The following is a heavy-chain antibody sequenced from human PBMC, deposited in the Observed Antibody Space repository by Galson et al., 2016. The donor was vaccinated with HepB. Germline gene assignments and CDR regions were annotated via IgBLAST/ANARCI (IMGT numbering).Heavy chain of an antibody. CDR1: GFTFSNAW. V-gene: IGHV3-15*01. CDR3: TTDLVKFVTIDYYYYYGMDV. CDR2: IKSKTDGGTT. D-gene: IGHD3-10*01. Sequence: SLRLSCAASGFTFSNAWMSWVRQAPGKGLEWVGRIKSKTDGGTTDYAAPVKGRFTISRDDSKNTLYLQMNSLKTEDTAVYYCTTDLVKFVTIDYYYYYGMDVWGQGTTVTVSS. J-gene: IGHJ6*02.